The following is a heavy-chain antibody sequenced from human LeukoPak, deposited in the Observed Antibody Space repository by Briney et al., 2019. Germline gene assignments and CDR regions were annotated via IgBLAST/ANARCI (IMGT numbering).Heavy chain of an antibody. CDR3: ARRGDASGVAFDI. V-gene: IGHV5-51*01. CDR1: GYRFTNFW. J-gene: IGHJ3*02. Sequence: GESLKISCKGSGYRFTNFWIGWVRQKPGKGLEWMGIFYPGDSDTRYSPSFQGQVTISADKSITTAYLQWSSLQASDTAMYYCARRGDASGVAFDIWGQGTMVTVSS. D-gene: IGHD5-24*01. CDR2: FYPGDSDT.